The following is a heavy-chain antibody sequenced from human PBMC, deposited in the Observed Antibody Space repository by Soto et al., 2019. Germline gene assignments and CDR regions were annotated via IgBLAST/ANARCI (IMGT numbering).Heavy chain of an antibody. CDR2: IIPICGTA. V-gene: IGHV1-69*01. CDR3: ARDRGYSSSWYSAVNWFDP. D-gene: IGHD6-13*01. J-gene: IGHJ5*02. Sequence: QVQLVQSGAEVKKPGSSVKVSCKASGGTFSSYAISWVRQAPGQGLEWMGGIIPICGTANYAQKFQGRVTITADESTSTAYMELSSLRSEDTAVYYCARDRGYSSSWYSAVNWFDPWGQGTLVTVSS. CDR1: GGTFSSYA.